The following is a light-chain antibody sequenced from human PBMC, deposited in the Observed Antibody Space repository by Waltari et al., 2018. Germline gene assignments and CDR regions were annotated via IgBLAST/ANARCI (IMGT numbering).Light chain of an antibody. J-gene: IGKJ3*01. CDR1: QPISNS. V-gene: IGKV1-NL1*01. CDR2: SAS. Sequence: EDRVAITGRAHQPISNSFALHQQRPRKTPKLLLYSASKLETGVPSSFSGSGSGTDYTLIISSLQHEDFVTYYCQHYYNAPFTFGRGTKVDVK. CDR3: QHYYNAPFT.